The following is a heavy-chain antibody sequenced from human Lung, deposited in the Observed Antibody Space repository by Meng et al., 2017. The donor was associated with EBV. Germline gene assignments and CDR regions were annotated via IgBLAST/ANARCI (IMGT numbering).Heavy chain of an antibody. CDR1: GFTFRNAW. J-gene: IGHJ4*02. D-gene: IGHD4-23*01. CDR2: IKSKTDGGTT. CDR3: TRWSYGGTAY. V-gene: IGHV3-15*01. Sequence: EVQLVESGGGLIKPGGSLRLSCAASGFTFRNAWMSWARQAPGKGLEWVGRIKSKTDGGTTDYAAPVKGRFTISRDDSKNTLYLQMNSLKTEDTAVYYCTRWSYGGTAYWGQGTLVTVSA.